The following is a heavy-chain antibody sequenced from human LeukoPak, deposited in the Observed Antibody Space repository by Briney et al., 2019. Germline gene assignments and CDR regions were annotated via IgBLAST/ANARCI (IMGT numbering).Heavy chain of an antibody. CDR2: INPSGGST. V-gene: IGHV1-46*01. CDR1: GYTFTCYY. Sequence: ASVKVSCKASGYTFTCYYMRWVRQAPGQGLEWMGIINPSGGSTSYAQKFQGRVTMTRDTSTSTVYMELSSLRSEDTAVYYCARDPSPGYCSSTSCYGGYWGQGTLVTVSS. D-gene: IGHD2-2*01. CDR3: ARDPSPGYCSSTSCYGGY. J-gene: IGHJ4*02.